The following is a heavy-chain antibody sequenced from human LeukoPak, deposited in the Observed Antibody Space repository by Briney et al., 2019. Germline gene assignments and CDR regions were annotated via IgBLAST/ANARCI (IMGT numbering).Heavy chain of an antibody. CDR2: IYYSGST. Sequence: SETLSLTCTVSGGSISSGGYYWSWIRQPPGKGLEWIGYIYYSGSTYYNPSLKSRVTISVDTSKNQFSLKLSSVTAADTAVYYCARSSDSSGYNWFDPWGQGTLVTVS. CDR3: ARSSDSSGYNWFDP. J-gene: IGHJ5*02. D-gene: IGHD3-22*01. CDR1: GGSISSGGYY. V-gene: IGHV4-31*03.